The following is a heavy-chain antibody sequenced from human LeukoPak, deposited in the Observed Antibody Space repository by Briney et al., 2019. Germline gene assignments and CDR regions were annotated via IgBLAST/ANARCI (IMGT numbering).Heavy chain of an antibody. CDR1: GFTFGSYM. Sequence: PGGSLRLSCAASGFTFGSYMMTWVRQAPGRGLEWVSTISSNGGSTYYADSVKGRFTISRDNAKNSLYLQMNGLRAEDTAVYHCARYSTSSGWLDPWGQGTLVTVSS. CDR3: ARYSTSSGWLDP. V-gene: IGHV3-23*01. D-gene: IGHD6-6*01. J-gene: IGHJ5*02. CDR2: ISSNGGST.